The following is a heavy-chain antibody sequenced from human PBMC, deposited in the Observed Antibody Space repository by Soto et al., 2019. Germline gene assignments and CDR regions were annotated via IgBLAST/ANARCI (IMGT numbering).Heavy chain of an antibody. CDR2: LFYRVRL. Sequence: SETRSLRWSVSRSSISRGFYYWTWIRQYRGNGXEWIGYLFYRVRLYYNPSSTTRVTIPVDTSKNQFSLKLSSVTAADTAVYNCARDRGVVPAARGWFDPWGQGTLVTVSS. CDR1: RSSISRGFYY. J-gene: IGHJ5*02. D-gene: IGHD2-2*01. CDR3: ARDRGVVPAARGWFDP. V-gene: IGHV4-31*02.